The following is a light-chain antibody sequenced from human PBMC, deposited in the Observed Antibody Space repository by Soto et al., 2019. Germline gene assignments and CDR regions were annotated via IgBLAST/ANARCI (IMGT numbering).Light chain of an antibody. CDR2: SNN. CDR3: AAWDDSLNGRYV. CDR1: SSHIGSNT. J-gene: IGLJ1*01. Sequence: QSVLTQPPSASGTPGQRVIISCSGSSSHIGSNTVNWYQQLPGTAPKRLIYSNNQRPSGVPDRFSGSKSVTSASLAISGLQSEDEADYYCAAWDDSLNGRYVFGTGTKLTVL. V-gene: IGLV1-44*01.